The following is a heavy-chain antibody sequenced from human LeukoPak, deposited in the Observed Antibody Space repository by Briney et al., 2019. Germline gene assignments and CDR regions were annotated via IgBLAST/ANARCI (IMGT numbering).Heavy chain of an antibody. CDR3: AKDQLNRFCSGGSCSITHDS. V-gene: IGHV3-23*01. CDR1: GFIFSSYG. J-gene: IGHJ4*02. CDR2: ISGSVRST. Sequence: PGGSLRLSCAASGFIFSSYGMSWVRQAPGQGLEWVSAISGSVRSTYYSDSVKGRFTISKDTSKNTPYLQMNSLRAEDTAIYYCAKDQLNRFCSGGSCSITHDSWGQGTLVTVSS. D-gene: IGHD2-15*01.